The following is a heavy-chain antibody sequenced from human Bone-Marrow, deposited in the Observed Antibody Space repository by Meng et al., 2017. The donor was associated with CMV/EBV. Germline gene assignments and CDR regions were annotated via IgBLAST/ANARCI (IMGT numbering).Heavy chain of an antibody. CDR1: GYTFSNYD. V-gene: IGHV1-8*01. J-gene: IGHJ3*02. Sequence: ASVKVSCKASGYTFSNYDIIWVRQASGQGLEWVGWMNPNRGNTAYAQKFQGRVTMTRDTSISTAYMELSRLRSDDTAVYYCARDQKERGMATIRRANAFDIWGQGTMVTVSS. CDR3: ARDQKERGMATIRRANAFDI. CDR2: MNPNRGNT. D-gene: IGHD5-24*01.